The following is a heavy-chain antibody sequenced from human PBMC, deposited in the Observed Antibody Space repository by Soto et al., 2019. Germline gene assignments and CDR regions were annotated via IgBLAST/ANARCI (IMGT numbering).Heavy chain of an antibody. V-gene: IGHV3-48*02. CDR3: ATPQYNSGEWGWFDP. Sequence: GGSLRLSCAASGFTFSSYSMNWVRQAPGKGLEWVSYISSSSSTIYYADSVKGRFTISRDNAKNSLYLQMNSLRDEDTAVYYCATPQYNSGEWGWFDPWGQGTLVTVSS. CDR2: ISSSSSTI. J-gene: IGHJ5*02. CDR1: GFTFSSYS. D-gene: IGHD1-1*01.